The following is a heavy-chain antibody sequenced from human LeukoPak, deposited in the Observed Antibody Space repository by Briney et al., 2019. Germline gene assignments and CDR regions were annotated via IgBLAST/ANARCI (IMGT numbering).Heavy chain of an antibody. CDR2: IRGSGGST. Sequence: GGSLRLSCAASGSTFSGYAMSWVRQAPGKGLEWVSAIRGSGGSTYYADSVKGRFTISRDNSKNTLYLQMNSLRAEDTAVYYCAKGRSSGWYLYQPPLQHWGQGTLVTVSS. J-gene: IGHJ1*01. CDR1: GSTFSGYA. CDR3: AKGRSSGWYLYQPPLQH. V-gene: IGHV3-23*01. D-gene: IGHD6-19*01.